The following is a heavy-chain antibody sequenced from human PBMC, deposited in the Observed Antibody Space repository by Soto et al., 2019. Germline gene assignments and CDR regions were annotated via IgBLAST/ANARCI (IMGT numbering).Heavy chain of an antibody. CDR1: GFTFISHG. D-gene: IGHD6-25*01. CDR2: ISTGGGST. Sequence: EVQLLESGGGLVQPGGSLRLSCAASGFTFISHGMSWFRQAPGKGLEWVSGISTGGGSTDYADSVKGRFTISRDNSKNTLHLQMKSLRAADTAVYYCARSREIIASAGSFDYWGQGTLVTVSS. CDR3: ARSREIIASAGSFDY. V-gene: IGHV3-23*01. J-gene: IGHJ4*02.